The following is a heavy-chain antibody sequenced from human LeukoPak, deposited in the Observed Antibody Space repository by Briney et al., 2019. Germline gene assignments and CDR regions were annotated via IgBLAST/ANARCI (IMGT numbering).Heavy chain of an antibody. CDR3: ARHGLWFGELLGYGLDV. Sequence: SETLSLTCAVYGGSFSGYYWSWIRQPPGKGLEWIGEINHSGSTNYNPSLKSRVTISVDTSKNQFSLKLRSVTAADTAVYYCARHGLWFGELLGYGLDVWGQGTTVTVSS. J-gene: IGHJ6*02. D-gene: IGHD3-10*01. CDR2: INHSGST. CDR1: GGSFSGYY. V-gene: IGHV4-34*01.